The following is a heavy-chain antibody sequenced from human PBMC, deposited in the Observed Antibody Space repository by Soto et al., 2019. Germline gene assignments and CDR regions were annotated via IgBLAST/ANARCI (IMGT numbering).Heavy chain of an antibody. CDR3: ARAQRFGFDY. D-gene: IGHD3-10*01. Sequence: QVQLQQWGAGLLKPSETLSLTCAVYGGSFSGYYWSWIRQPPGKGLEWIGEINHSGSTNYNPSLKSRVTISVDTSKNQFSLKLSSVTAADTAGYYCARAQRFGFDYWGQGTLVTVSS. CDR2: INHSGST. CDR1: GGSFSGYY. J-gene: IGHJ4*02. V-gene: IGHV4-34*01.